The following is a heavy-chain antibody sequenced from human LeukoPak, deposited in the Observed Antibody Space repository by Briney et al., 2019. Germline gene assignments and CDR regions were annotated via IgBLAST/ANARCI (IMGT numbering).Heavy chain of an antibody. J-gene: IGHJ4*02. D-gene: IGHD6-13*01. V-gene: IGHV3-7*03. CDR2: IKQDGSEK. CDR3: GRTAAAGIDF. CDR1: GFTFSSYW. Sequence: GGSLRLSCAASGFTFSSYWMSWVRQATGKGLEWVANIKQDGSEKYYVDSVKGRFTISRDNAKNSLYLQMNSPRGEDTAVYYCGRTAAAGIDFWGQGTLVTVSS.